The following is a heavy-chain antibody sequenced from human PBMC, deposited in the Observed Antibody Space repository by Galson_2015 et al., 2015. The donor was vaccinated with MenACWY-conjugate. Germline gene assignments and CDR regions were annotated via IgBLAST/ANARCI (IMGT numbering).Heavy chain of an antibody. Sequence: SLRLSCAASGFTFINSAMSWVRQAPGKGLEWVSGISGNGVATYYADSVKGRFTISRDNSKNTLYLQMSSLRADDMAIYYCARGTVNAVGTKYYGMDVWGQGTTVTVSS. D-gene: IGHD4-17*01. V-gene: IGHV3-23*01. CDR1: GFTFINSA. CDR2: ISGNGVAT. J-gene: IGHJ6*02. CDR3: ARGTVNAVGTKYYGMDV.